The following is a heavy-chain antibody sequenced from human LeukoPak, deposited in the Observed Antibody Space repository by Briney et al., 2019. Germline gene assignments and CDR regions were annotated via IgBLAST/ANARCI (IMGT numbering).Heavy chain of an antibody. V-gene: IGHV3-21*01. CDR1: GFTFSSYS. J-gene: IGHJ2*01. CDR3: ARRRVVVVAATVPSLKRYWYFDL. D-gene: IGHD2-15*01. Sequence: GGSLRLSCAASGFTFSSYSMNWVRQAPGKGLEWVSSISSSSSYIYYADSVKGRFTISRDNAKNSLYLQMNSLRAADTAVYYCARRRVVVVAATVPSLKRYWYFDLWGRGTLVTVSS. CDR2: ISSSSSYI.